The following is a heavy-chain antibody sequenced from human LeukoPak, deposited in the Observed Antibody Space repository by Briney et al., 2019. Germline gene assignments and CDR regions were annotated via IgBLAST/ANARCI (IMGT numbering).Heavy chain of an antibody. Sequence: GGTLRLSCAASGFTFSSYGMSWVRQAPGKGLEWVAHIKQDGSEKYYVDSVKGRFTISRDNAKNSLYLQMNSLRAEDTAVYYCARARVATDWFDPWGQGTLVTVSS. CDR3: ARARVATDWFDP. J-gene: IGHJ5*02. CDR1: GFTFSSYG. CDR2: IKQDGSEK. V-gene: IGHV3-7*01. D-gene: IGHD5-12*01.